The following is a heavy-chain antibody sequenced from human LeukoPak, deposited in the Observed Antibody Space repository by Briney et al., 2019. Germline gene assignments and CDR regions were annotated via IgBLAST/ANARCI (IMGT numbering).Heavy chain of an antibody. D-gene: IGHD6-19*01. CDR1: GGSISSHF. Sequence: SETLSLTCTVSGGSISSHFWSWIRQPPGKGLEWIGNIYNSGTTNYNPSLESRVTISVDTPKNQLSLQLTSVTAADTAVYYCTKATQWLAFDYWGRGTLVTVSS. CDR2: IYNSGTT. CDR3: TKATQWLAFDY. J-gene: IGHJ4*02. V-gene: IGHV4-59*11.